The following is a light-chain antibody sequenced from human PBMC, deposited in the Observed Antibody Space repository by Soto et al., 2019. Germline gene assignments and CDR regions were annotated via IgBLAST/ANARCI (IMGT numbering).Light chain of an antibody. CDR3: QQYGSSPLT. CDR1: QSVSSN. V-gene: IGKV3-20*01. J-gene: IGKJ4*01. CDR2: GAS. Sequence: EIVMTQSPATLSVSPGERATLSCRASQSVSSNLAWYQQKPGQAPRLLIYGASNRATGIPARFSGRGSGTDFTLTISRLEPADFAVYYCQQYGSSPLTFGGGTKVDIK.